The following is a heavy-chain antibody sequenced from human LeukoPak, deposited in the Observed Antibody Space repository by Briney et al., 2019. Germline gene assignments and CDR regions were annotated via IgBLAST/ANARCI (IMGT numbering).Heavy chain of an antibody. D-gene: IGHD6-6*01. V-gene: IGHV3-64*01. J-gene: IGHJ4*02. CDR1: GFTFSSYA. CDR2: ISSNGGST. Sequence: PGGSLRLSCAASGFTFSSYAMHWVRQAPGKGLEYVSAISSNGGSTYYANSVKGRFTISRDNSKNTLYLQMGSLRAEDMAVYYCARFIAARGFDYWGQGTLVTVSS. CDR3: ARFIAARGFDY.